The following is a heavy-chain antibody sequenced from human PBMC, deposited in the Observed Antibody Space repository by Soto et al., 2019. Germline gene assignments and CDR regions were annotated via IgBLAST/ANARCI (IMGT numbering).Heavy chain of an antibody. CDR2: IYYSGST. CDR3: ARDRRVVNTRGYYYYGMDV. CDR1: GGSISSGGYY. V-gene: IGHV4-31*03. D-gene: IGHD2-21*01. Sequence: QVQLQESGPGLVKPSQTLSLTCTVSGGSISSGGYYWSWIRQHPGKGLEWIGYIYYSGSTYYNPSLKSRVTISVDTSKNQFSLKLSSVTAADTAVYYCARDRRVVNTRGYYYYGMDVWGQGTTVTVSS. J-gene: IGHJ6*02.